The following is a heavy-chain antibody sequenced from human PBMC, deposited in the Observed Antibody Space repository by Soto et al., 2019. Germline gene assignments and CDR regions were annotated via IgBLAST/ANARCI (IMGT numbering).Heavy chain of an antibody. CDR1: GFNFKKFA. CDR3: AKADGEQWLIPHLDN. CDR2: ISCCGGST. V-gene: IGHV3-23*01. J-gene: IGHJ4*02. D-gene: IGHD6-19*01. Sequence: EVQLLESGGGVVQPGGSLRLSCEASGFNFKKFAMAWVRQAPGEGLEWVSGISCCGGSTSYADSVKGRFSTARDDSKNTLSLQMNGLRVEDTAQYFCAKADGEQWLIPHLDNWGQGTLVTVS.